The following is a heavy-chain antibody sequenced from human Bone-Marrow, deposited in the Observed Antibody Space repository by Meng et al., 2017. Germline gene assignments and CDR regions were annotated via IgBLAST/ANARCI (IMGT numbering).Heavy chain of an antibody. V-gene: IGHV1-2*06. D-gene: IGHD6-13*01. Sequence: GQRVQSGAGVKNPGASVKVSCKASGYTFPDYWLHWVRRAPGQGLEWMGRINPKSGDTHYAQRFQGRVTMTGDTSISTAYMELSGLRSDDTAMYYCARDEDISAAGKLFGDYWGQGTLVTVSS. CDR2: INPKSGDT. J-gene: IGHJ4*02. CDR1: GYTFPDYW. CDR3: ARDEDISAAGKLFGDY.